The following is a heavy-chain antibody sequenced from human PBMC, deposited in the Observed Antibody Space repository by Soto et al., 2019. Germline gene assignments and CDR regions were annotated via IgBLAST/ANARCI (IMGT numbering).Heavy chain of an antibody. Sequence: QVQLVQSGAEVKKPGASVKLSCKASGYTFTSYDITWVRQATGQGLEWMGWMNPNSGNTGCAQKFQGRVTMTRKTAIGTAYMELSSLRSEETAVYYCAREDYGGSPGYWGQGTLGTVSS. CDR2: MNPNSGNT. CDR3: AREDYGGSPGY. V-gene: IGHV1-8*01. CDR1: GYTFTSYD. D-gene: IGHD4-17*01. J-gene: IGHJ4*02.